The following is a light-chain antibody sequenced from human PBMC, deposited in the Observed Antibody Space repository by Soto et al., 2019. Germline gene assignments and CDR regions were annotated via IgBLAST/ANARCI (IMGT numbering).Light chain of an antibody. CDR3: QQSYTAPLT. J-gene: IGKJ4*01. CDR2: AAS. Sequence: DIQMTQSPSSLSASVENKFTITGRASQSISSYLNWYQQKPGKAPKLLIYAASSLQSGVPSRFSGSGSGTDFTLTIRSLQPEDFATYYCQQSYTAPLTFGGGTKVDIK. CDR1: QSISSY. V-gene: IGKV1-39*01.